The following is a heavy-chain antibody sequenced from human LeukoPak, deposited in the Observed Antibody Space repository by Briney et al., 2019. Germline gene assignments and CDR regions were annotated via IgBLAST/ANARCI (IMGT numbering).Heavy chain of an antibody. Sequence: GGSLRLSCAASGFTLSRYDMHWVRQAPGKGLEWVAIISYDGSDKYYADSVEGRFTISRDNSKNTLYVQMNSLGPEDTALYYCARDRGYYSGGSCYSAFDYWGQGTLVTVSS. CDR3: ARDRGYYSGGSCYSAFDY. CDR1: GFTLSRYD. D-gene: IGHD2-15*01. J-gene: IGHJ4*02. CDR2: ISYDGSDK. V-gene: IGHV3-30*04.